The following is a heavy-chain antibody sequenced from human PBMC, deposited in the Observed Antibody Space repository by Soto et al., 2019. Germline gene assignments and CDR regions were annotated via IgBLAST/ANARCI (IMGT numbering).Heavy chain of an antibody. CDR1: GFTFSIYW. CDR3: ARDDEGGSYCDLGY. J-gene: IGHJ4*02. D-gene: IGHD3-10*01. Sequence: GGSLRLSCGASGFTFSIYWMSWVRQAPGKGLEWVAMIKQDGGEKYYVGSVKGRFTISRDNSKNTLYLQMNSLRTEDTAIYYCARDDEGGSYCDLGYWGQGTLVTVSS. CDR2: IKQDGGEK. V-gene: IGHV3-7*01.